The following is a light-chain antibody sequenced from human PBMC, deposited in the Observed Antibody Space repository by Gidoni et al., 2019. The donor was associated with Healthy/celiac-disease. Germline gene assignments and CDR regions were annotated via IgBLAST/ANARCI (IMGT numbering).Light chain of an antibody. CDR1: QSVSSN. CDR3: QQYNNWPTWT. V-gene: IGKV3-15*01. J-gene: IGKJ1*01. CDR2: GAS. Sequence: EILMTPSPAPLSVSPGERATLSCRASQSVSSNLAWYQQKPGQAPRLLIYGASTRATGIPARFSGSGSGTEFTLTISSLESEDFAVYYCQQYNNWPTWTFXQXTKVEIK.